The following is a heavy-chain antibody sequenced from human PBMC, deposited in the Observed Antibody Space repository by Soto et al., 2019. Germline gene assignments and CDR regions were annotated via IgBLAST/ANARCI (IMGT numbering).Heavy chain of an antibody. Sequence: ASVKVSCKASGYTFTSYDINWVRQVTGQGLEWMGWMNPNSGNTGYAQKFQGRVTMTRNTSISTAYMERSSLRSEDTGVDYCARGQTTAGHYDFGSGYDYDYYYMDVWGKGTTVTVSS. CDR2: MNPNSGNT. V-gene: IGHV1-8*02. D-gene: IGHD3-3*01. CDR1: GYTFTSYD. J-gene: IGHJ6*03. CDR3: ARGQTTAGHYDFGSGYDYDYYYMDV.